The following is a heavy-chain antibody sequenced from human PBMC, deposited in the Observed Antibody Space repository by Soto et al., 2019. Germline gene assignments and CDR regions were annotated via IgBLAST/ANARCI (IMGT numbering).Heavy chain of an antibody. Sequence: LRLSCAASGFTFNNYWMHWVRQAPGKGLVWVSRINSDGTSTSYADSVKGRFTISRDNAKNTLYLQMNSLRAEDTAVYYCASHHCRGGSCYGGDAFDIWGQGTMVTVSS. CDR2: INSDGTST. D-gene: IGHD2-15*01. CDR1: GFTFNNYW. J-gene: IGHJ3*02. CDR3: ASHHCRGGSCYGGDAFDI. V-gene: IGHV3-74*01.